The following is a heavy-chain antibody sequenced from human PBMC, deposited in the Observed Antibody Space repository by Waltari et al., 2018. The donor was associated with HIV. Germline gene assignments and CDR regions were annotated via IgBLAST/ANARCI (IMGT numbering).Heavy chain of an antibody. J-gene: IGHJ4*02. CDR1: GGTFTRSS. D-gene: IGHD4-17*01. CDR2: VIPVFGTL. CDR3: STSRQNNSYASDYGAYLLAS. V-gene: IGHV1-69*12. Sequence: QVQLVQSGAEVKRPGSSVKVSCPASGGTFTRSSVSWVRQAPGQGLEWMGGVIPVFGTLNYAQKFKDRLTLIADEAKGTAYMELTNLRSEDTALYYCSTSRQNNSYASDYGAYLLASWGQGTLVTVSS.